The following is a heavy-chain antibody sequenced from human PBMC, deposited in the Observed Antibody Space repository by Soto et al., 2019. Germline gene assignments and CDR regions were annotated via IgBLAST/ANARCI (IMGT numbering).Heavy chain of an antibody. D-gene: IGHD2-15*01. Sequence: SETLSLTCTVSGGSISSYYWSWIRQPPGKGQERIGYIYYSGSTNYNPSLKSRVTISVDTSKNQFSLKLSSVTAADTAVYYCARSESYCSGGSCYSTWFAFDIWGQGTMVTVSS. CDR3: ARSESYCSGGSCYSTWFAFDI. V-gene: IGHV4-59*01. J-gene: IGHJ3*02. CDR2: IYYSGST. CDR1: GGSISSYY.